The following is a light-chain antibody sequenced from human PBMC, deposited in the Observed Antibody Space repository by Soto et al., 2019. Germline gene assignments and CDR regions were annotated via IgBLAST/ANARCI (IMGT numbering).Light chain of an antibody. J-gene: IGLJ2*01. CDR3: SSYVACDILL. Sequence: QSALTQPRSVSGSLGQSVTISCSGTSHNFGGFNFVSWYQHPPDKAPKLIIYDVTKRPSGVTDRVSVSKSGTTASLTTSGLQAADEADYYCSSYVACDILLFGGGTKLTVL. V-gene: IGLV2-11*01. CDR1: SHNFGGFNF. CDR2: DVT.